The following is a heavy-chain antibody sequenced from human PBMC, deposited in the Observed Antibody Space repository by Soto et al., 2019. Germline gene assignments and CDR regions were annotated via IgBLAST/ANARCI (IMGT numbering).Heavy chain of an antibody. D-gene: IGHD5-18*01. V-gene: IGHV3-9*01. CDR1: GFTFDDYA. CDR3: AKDIEYSYGYMGAKAFDY. CDR2: ISWNSGSI. J-gene: IGHJ4*02. Sequence: TGGSLRLSCAASGFTFDDYAMHWVRQAPGKGLEWVSGISWNSGSIGYADSVKGRFTISRDNAKNSLYLQMNSLRAEDTALYYCAKDIEYSYGYMGAKAFDYWGQGTLVTVSS.